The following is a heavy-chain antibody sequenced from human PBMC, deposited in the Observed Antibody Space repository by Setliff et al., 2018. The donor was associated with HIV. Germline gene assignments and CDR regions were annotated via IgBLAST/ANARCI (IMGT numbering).Heavy chain of an antibody. Sequence: GGSLRLSCAASGFTFSRYAMSWVRQAPGKGLEWVSGISAGGGSTYYADSVKGRFTISRDNSKNTLYLQINSLRAEDTAVYYCAKRGFVSAWYDEPVQFYYYMDVWGKGTTVTVSS. D-gene: IGHD6-19*01. J-gene: IGHJ6*03. V-gene: IGHV3-23*01. CDR2: ISAGGGST. CDR3: AKRGFVSAWYDEPVQFYYYMDV. CDR1: GFTFSRYA.